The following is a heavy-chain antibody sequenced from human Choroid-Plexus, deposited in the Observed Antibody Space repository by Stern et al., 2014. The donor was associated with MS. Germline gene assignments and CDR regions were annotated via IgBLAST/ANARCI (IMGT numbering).Heavy chain of an antibody. CDR3: AKDRQYLTYFFDH. J-gene: IGHJ5*02. D-gene: IGHD2/OR15-2a*01. Sequence: DQLVESGGGVVQPGRPLRLSCVASGFTFGSCAMHWVRQAPGKGLEWVAGVSYDGSNKDYADSVKGRFTISRDNSQNTLYMQMSSLSPEDTAVYYCAKDRQYLTYFFDHWGQGSLVTVSS. V-gene: IGHV3-30*18. CDR1: GFTFGSCA. CDR2: VSYDGSNK.